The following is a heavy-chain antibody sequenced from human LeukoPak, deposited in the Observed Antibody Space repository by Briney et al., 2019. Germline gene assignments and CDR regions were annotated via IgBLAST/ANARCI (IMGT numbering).Heavy chain of an antibody. D-gene: IGHD3-22*01. J-gene: IGHJ3*02. CDR2: INQVGCEK. CDR1: GFTYSSYW. Sequence: GGSLRLFCAASGFTYSSYWMSWVRQAPGKGLEGVANINQVGCEKYYVDSVKGRFTISRDNDKNSLYLHMNSLRSADTAVYYCAKYYDSSGYYSDDAFDIWGQGTMVTVAS. V-gene: IGHV3-7*01. CDR3: AKYYDSSGYYSDDAFDI.